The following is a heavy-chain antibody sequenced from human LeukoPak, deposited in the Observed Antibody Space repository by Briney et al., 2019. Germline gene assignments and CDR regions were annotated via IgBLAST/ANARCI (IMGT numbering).Heavy chain of an antibody. Sequence: PSETLSLTCAVYGGSFSGYYWSWIRQPPGKGLEWIGEINHSGSTNYNPSLKSRVTISVDTSKNQFSLKLSSVTAADAAVYYCARGLIAGAWAVDYWGQGTLVTVSS. V-gene: IGHV4-34*01. CDR1: GGSFSGYY. J-gene: IGHJ4*02. CDR2: INHSGST. D-gene: IGHD6-13*01. CDR3: ARGLIAGAWAVDY.